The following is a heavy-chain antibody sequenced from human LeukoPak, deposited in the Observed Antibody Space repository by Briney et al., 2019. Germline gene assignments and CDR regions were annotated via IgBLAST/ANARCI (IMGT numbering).Heavy chain of an antibody. J-gene: IGHJ4*02. CDR3: AKETSSRFLEWLLGD. D-gene: IGHD3-3*01. V-gene: IGHV3-7*03. CDR1: GFTFSSYS. CDR2: INQDGSEK. Sequence: PGGSLRLSCAASGFTFSSYSMSWVRQAPGKGLEWVANINQDGSEKYYVDSVKGRFTISRDNSKNTLYLQMNSLRAEDTAVYYCAKETSSRFLEWLLGDWGQGTLVTVSS.